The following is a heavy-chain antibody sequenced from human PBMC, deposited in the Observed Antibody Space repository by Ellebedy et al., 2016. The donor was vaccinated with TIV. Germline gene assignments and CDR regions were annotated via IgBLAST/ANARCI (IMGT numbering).Heavy chain of an antibody. CDR1: GGTFSSYA. D-gene: IGHD2-21*02. V-gene: IGHV1-69*13. J-gene: IGHJ6*02. Sequence: SVKVSXXASGGTFSSYAISWVRQAPGQGLEWMGGIIPIFGTANYAQKFQGRVTITADESTSTAYMELSSLRSEDTAVYYCARDDAGCGGDCYLGELYYYYYGMDVWGQGTTVTVSS. CDR2: IIPIFGTA. CDR3: ARDDAGCGGDCYLGELYYYYYGMDV.